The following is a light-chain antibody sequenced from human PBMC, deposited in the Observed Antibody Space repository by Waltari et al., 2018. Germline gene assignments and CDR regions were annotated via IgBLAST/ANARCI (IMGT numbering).Light chain of an antibody. CDR2: DAS. J-gene: IGKJ3*01. Sequence: DIQMTQSPSSLSASVGDRVTITCQASQPITNYLNWYQQKPGTAPKLLINDASNLETGVPSRFSGSQSGTHFTLTISSLQPEDVATYYCQRYDNLPIFAFGPGTKVDIK. V-gene: IGKV1-33*01. CDR1: QPITNY. CDR3: QRYDNLPIFA.